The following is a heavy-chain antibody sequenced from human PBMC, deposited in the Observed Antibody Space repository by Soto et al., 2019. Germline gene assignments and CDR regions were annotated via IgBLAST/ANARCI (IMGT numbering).Heavy chain of an antibody. CDR2: IGTAGDT. D-gene: IGHD6-19*01. CDR3: VRGGPESSGISADDAFDI. J-gene: IGHJ3*02. Sequence: GGSLRLSCAASGFMFSNYDMHWVRQGTGKGKGLEWVAAIGTAGDTYYLGYVKGRFTISRENDKKTLNLAINDLRAEDTSVSYCVRGGPESSGISADDAFDIWGQGTVVTVSS. V-gene: IGHV3-13*01. CDR1: GFMFSNYD.